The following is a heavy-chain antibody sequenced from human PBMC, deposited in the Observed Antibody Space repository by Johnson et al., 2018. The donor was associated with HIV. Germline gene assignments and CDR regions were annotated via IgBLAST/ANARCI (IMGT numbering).Heavy chain of an antibody. V-gene: IGHV3-11*04. CDR2: ISSTGSSI. Sequence: VQLVESGGGLVKPGGSPRLSCAASGFTFSDYYMNWIRQAPGKGLEWVSYISSTGSSIKYVDSVKGRFTISRDNPKNSLYLQMNSLRAEDTAVYYCARRRYSGWYSERCAFDIWGQGTMVTVSS. CDR3: ARRRYSGWYSERCAFDI. CDR1: GFTFSDYY. J-gene: IGHJ3*02. D-gene: IGHD6-19*01.